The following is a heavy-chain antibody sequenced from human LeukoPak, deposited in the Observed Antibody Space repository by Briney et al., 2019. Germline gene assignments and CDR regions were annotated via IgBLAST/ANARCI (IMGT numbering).Heavy chain of an antibody. CDR1: GYTFTGYY. J-gene: IGHJ4*02. CDR2: INPNSGGT. V-gene: IGHV1-2*02. D-gene: IGHD3-3*01. CDR3: ARDLEWRYYFDY. Sequence: ASVKVSCKASGYTFTGYYMHWVRQAPGQGLEWMGWINPNSGGTNYAQKFQGRVTMTRDTSIRTAYMELSRLRSDDTAVYYCARDLEWRYYFDYWGQGTLVTVSS.